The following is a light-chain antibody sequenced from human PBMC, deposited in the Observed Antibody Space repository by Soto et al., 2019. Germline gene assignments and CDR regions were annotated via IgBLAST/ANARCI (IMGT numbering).Light chain of an antibody. CDR1: SSDVGAYYS. Sequence: QSALTQPASVSGSPGQSITISCTGTSSDVGAYYSVSWYQHHPGKAPKLIIYGVTNRPSGVSNRFSGSKSGNTASLTISGPQAEDEADYHCSSYSSGSSHYVFGTGTKLTVL. CDR3: SSYSSGSSHYV. V-gene: IGLV2-14*01. J-gene: IGLJ1*01. CDR2: GVT.